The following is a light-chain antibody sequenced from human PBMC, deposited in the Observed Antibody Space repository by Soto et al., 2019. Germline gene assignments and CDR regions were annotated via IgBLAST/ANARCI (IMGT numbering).Light chain of an antibody. CDR1: QSVRSN. CDR3: QQYNNWPPIT. J-gene: IGKJ5*01. V-gene: IGKV3-15*01. CDR2: GAS. Sequence: ELVVNQSPVALSVSPGETDTLHCRPSQSVRSNLAWYQQKPGQSPRLLIYGASTRATGIPARFSGSGSGTEFTLTISSLQSEDFAVYYCQQYNNWPPITFGQGTRLDIK.